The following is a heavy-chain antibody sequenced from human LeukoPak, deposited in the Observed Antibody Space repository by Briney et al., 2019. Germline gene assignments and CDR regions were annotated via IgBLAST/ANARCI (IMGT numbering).Heavy chain of an antibody. CDR3: TRSYYYDSSGYYYGSAY. V-gene: IGHV4-61*02. CDR1: GGSISSGSYC. J-gene: IGHJ4*02. CDR2: IYTSGST. Sequence: SETLSLTCTVSGGSISSGSYCWSWIRQPAGKGLEWIGRIYTSGSTNYNPSLKSRVTISVDTSKNQFSLKLSSVTAADTAVYYCTRSYYYDSSGYYYGSAYWGQGTLVTVPS. D-gene: IGHD3-22*01.